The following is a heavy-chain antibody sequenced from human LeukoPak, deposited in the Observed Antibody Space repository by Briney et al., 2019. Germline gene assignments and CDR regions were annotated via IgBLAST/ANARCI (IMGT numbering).Heavy chain of an antibody. CDR1: GFTFSNAW. D-gene: IGHD6-19*01. Sequence: NSGGPLRLSCAASGFTFSNAWMNWVRQAPGKGLEWVGRIKSKTDGGTTDYAAPVKGRFTISRDDSKNTLYLQMNSLKTEDTAVYYCTTDIAVAGTEDYWGQGTLVTVSS. V-gene: IGHV3-15*07. J-gene: IGHJ4*02. CDR3: TTDIAVAGTEDY. CDR2: IKSKTDGGTT.